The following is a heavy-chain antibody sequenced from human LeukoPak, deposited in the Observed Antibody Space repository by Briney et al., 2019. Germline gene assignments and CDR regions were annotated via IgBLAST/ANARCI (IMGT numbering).Heavy chain of an antibody. V-gene: IGHV4-39*02. Sequence: SETLSLTCTVSNGSMTSDSYYWAWVRQPPGKGLEWIGSIFYSGKTYYSTSLKSRVTVSLDTSKKNFSLRLSSVTAADTAVYYCARLWIVTTWFDAWGQGALVTVSS. CDR3: ARLWIVTTWFDA. CDR2: IFYSGKT. CDR1: NGSMTSDSYY. D-gene: IGHD2-2*03. J-gene: IGHJ5*02.